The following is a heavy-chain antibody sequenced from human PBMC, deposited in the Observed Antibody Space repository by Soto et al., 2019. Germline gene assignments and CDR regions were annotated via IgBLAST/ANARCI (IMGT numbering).Heavy chain of an antibody. D-gene: IGHD2-8*01. CDR3: ATVLYEAFDI. J-gene: IGHJ3*02. Sequence: GGSLRLSCAASGFIFSSYAMSWVRQAPGKGLEWVSGISGGTGTTYYADSVKGRFTISRDNSKNTVYLQMNSLRAEDTALYYCATVLYEAFDIWGQGTMVTVSS. CDR1: GFIFSSYA. V-gene: IGHV3-23*01. CDR2: ISGGTGTT.